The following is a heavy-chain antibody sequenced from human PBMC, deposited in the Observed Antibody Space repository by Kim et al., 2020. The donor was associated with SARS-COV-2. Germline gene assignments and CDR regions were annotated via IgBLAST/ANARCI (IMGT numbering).Heavy chain of an antibody. V-gene: IGHV3-23*01. D-gene: IGHD6-13*01. Sequence: GGSLRLSCASSGFTFRNFAMRWVRQAPGKGLEWVSTITDSGGSTYYADSVKGRFTISRDNSKNTLYVQMNSLRAEDTAIYYCAKDLHSSCWVFDYWGQGTLVTVSS. CDR2: ITDSGGST. J-gene: IGHJ4*02. CDR1: GFTFRNFA. CDR3: AKDLHSSCWVFDY.